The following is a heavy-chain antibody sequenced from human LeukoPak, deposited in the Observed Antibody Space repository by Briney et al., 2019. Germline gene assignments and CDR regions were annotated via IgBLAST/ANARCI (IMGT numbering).Heavy chain of an antibody. D-gene: IGHD3-22*01. CDR3: ARGGHYYYDSSGPDDY. CDR2: IYYSGST. V-gene: IGHV4-39*07. J-gene: IGHJ4*02. CDR1: GGSISSSSYY. Sequence: PSETLSLTCTVSGGSISSSSYYWGWIRQPPGKGLEWIGSIYYSGSTNYNPSLKSRVTISVDTSKNQFSLKLSSVTAADTAVYYCARGGHYYYDSSGPDDYWGQGTLVTVSS.